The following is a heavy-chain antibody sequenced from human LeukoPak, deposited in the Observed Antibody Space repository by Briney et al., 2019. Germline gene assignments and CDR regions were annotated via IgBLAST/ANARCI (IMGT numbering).Heavy chain of an antibody. D-gene: IGHD3-22*01. Sequence: ASVKLSCTASGYTFTSYGISWVRQAPGQGLEWMGWISAYNGNTNYAQTLQGRVTMTTDTSTSTAYMELRSLRSDDTAVYYCARRVPNYYDSSGYIDYWGQGTLVTVAS. CDR1: GYTFTSYG. CDR3: ARRVPNYYDSSGYIDY. CDR2: ISAYNGNT. J-gene: IGHJ4*02. V-gene: IGHV1-18*01.